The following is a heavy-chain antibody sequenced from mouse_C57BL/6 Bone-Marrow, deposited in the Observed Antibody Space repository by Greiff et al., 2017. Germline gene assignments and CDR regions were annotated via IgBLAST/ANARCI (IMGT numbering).Heavy chain of an antibody. V-gene: IGHV1-80*01. CDR1: GYAFSTYW. J-gene: IGHJ2*01. D-gene: IGHD4-1*01. CDR2: LYPGDGDT. CDR3: ARDWDYFDY. Sequence: QVQLQQSGAELVKPGASVKISCKVSGYAFSTYWMNWVQQRPGTGLEWIGQLYPGDGDTNYNGKFKGKATLTADKSSSTAYMQLSSLTSEDSAVYFCARDWDYFDYWGQGTTLTVSS.